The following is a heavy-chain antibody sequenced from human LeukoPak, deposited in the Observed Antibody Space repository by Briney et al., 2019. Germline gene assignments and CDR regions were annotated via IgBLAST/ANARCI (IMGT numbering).Heavy chain of an antibody. Sequence: GGSLRLSCAASGVTFSSYGMHWVRQAPGKGLEWVGGIWYDGSNKYYADSVKARFTISRDNSKNTLYLPMQSLRAADPAVYYCARDPLLGWLLFDHYYYGLDVSGQGTTVT. CDR2: IWYDGSNK. CDR1: GVTFSSYG. D-gene: IGHD3-3*01. V-gene: IGHV3-33*01. CDR3: ARDPLLGWLLFDHYYYGLDV. J-gene: IGHJ6*02.